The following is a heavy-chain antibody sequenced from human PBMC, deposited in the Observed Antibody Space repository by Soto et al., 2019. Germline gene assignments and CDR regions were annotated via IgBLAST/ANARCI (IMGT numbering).Heavy chain of an antibody. V-gene: IGHV1-18*01. D-gene: IGHD2-15*01. CDR2: ISAYNGNT. J-gene: IGHJ5*02. CDR3: ARDTAKVAATSDENWFDP. Sequence: QVQLVQSGAEVKKPGASVKVSCKASGYTFTSYGISWVRQAPGQGLEWMGWISAYNGNTNYAQKLQGRVTMTTDISTSTAYMELRSLRSDDTAVYYCARDTAKVAATSDENWFDPWGQGTLVTVSS. CDR1: GYTFTSYG.